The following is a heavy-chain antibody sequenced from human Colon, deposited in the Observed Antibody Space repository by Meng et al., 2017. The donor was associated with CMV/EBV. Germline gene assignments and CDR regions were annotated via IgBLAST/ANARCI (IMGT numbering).Heavy chain of an antibody. D-gene: IGHD3-16*01. Sequence: FGGTFSSYAISWVRQAPGQGLEWMGGIIPIFGTANYAQKFQGRVTITTDESTSTAYMELSSLRSEDTAVYYCARERVGGSSPPYFDYWGQGTLVTVSS. CDR3: ARERVGGSSPPYFDY. J-gene: IGHJ4*02. CDR2: IIPIFGTA. V-gene: IGHV1-69*05. CDR1: GGTFSSYA.